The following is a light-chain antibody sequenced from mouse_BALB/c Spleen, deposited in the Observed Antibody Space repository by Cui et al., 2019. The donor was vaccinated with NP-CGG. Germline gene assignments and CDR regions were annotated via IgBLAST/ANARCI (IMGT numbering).Light chain of an antibody. V-gene: IGLV1*01. CDR1: TGTVTTSNY. CDR2: GTN. Sequence: QAVVPQESALTTSPGETVTITCRSSTGTVTTSNYANWVQENPDHLFTGLIGGTNNRVPGVPARFSGSLIGDKAALTLTGAQTEDEAIYFCALWYSNHWVFGGGTKLTVL. J-gene: IGLJ1*01. CDR3: ALWYSNHWV.